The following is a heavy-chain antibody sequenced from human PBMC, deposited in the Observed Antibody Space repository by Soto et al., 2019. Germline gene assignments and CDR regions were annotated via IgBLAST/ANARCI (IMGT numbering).Heavy chain of an antibody. V-gene: IGHV1-2*02. D-gene: IGHD5-12*01. J-gene: IGHJ6*02. CDR2: INPNTGGT. CDR1: GYTFTDDY. CDR3: ARDQRGFGGHHIYSYAMDV. Sequence: ASVKVSCKASGYTFTDDYMNWVRQAPGQGLEWMGWINPNTGGTNYAQKFQGRVTMTRDTSISTVYMELSSLTFDDTAVYYCARDQRGFGGHHIYSYAMDVWRQGTTVTVSS.